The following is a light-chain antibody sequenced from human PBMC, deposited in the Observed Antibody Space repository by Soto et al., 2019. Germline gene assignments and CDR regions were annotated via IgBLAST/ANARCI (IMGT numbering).Light chain of an antibody. CDR1: SSDVGGYNY. V-gene: IGLV2-14*01. CDR2: AVT. J-gene: IGLJ1*01. CDR3: SSYTSSSTL. Sequence: QSALTQPASVSGSPGQSITISCPGTSSDVGGYNYVSWYQQHPGKAPKLMIYAVTDRPSGVSSRFSGSKSGNTASLTISGLQAEDEADYYCSSYTSSSTLFGTGTKVTVL.